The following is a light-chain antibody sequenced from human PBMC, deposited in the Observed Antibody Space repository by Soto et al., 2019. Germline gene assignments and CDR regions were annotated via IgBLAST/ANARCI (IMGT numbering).Light chain of an antibody. J-gene: IGLJ2*01. Sequence: QSALTQPASVSGSPGQSITISCTGTSSDVGNYNLVSWYQHHPGKAPKLVIYDVSERPSGVSYRFSGSKSGNTASLTISRLQAQDEADYYCCSYAGSSTFVVFGGGTQLTVL. V-gene: IGLV2-23*02. CDR1: SSDVGNYNL. CDR2: DVS. CDR3: CSYAGSSTFVV.